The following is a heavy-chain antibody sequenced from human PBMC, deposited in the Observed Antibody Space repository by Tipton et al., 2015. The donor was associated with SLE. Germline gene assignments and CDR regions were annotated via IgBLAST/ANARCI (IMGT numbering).Heavy chain of an antibody. Sequence: SLRLSCAASGFTVSSNYMTWVRQAPGKGLEWVSYISNTGSTMSYADSVKGRFTISRDNAKKSLYLQMNSLRAEDTAVYHCATIPNYKYDGSGATDVWGKGTTVTVSS. D-gene: IGHD3-22*01. CDR3: ATIPNYKYDGSGATDV. V-gene: IGHV3-11*04. CDR2: ISNTGSTM. J-gene: IGHJ6*03. CDR1: GFTVSSNY.